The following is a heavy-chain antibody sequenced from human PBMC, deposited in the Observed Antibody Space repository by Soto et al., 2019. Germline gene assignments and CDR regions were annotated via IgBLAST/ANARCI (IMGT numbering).Heavy chain of an antibody. CDR1: GFTFSDYY. V-gene: IGHV3-11*01. D-gene: IGHD2-2*01. CDR2: ISSSGSTI. J-gene: IGHJ5*02. Sequence: QVQLVESGGGLVKPGGSPRLSCAASGFTFSDYYMSWIRQAPGKGLEWVSYISSSGSTIYYADSVKGRFTISRDNAKNSLYLQMNSRRAEDTAVYYCARDPSLGYCSSTSCSNWFDPWGQGTLVTVSS. CDR3: ARDPSLGYCSSTSCSNWFDP.